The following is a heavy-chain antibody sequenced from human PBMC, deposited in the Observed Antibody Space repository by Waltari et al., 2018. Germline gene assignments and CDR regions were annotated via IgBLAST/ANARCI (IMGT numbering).Heavy chain of an antibody. V-gene: IGHV4-39*07. J-gene: IGHJ5*02. CDR2: IYYSGST. Sequence: QLQLQESGPGLVKPSETLSLTCTLSGGSISSSSYSWGWTRQPPGKGLECIGSIYYSGSTYYNPSLKSRVTISVDTSKNQFSLKLSSVTAADTAVYYCARDIGTSVVAAARWFDPWGQGTLVTVSS. CDR3: ARDIGTSVVAAARWFDP. D-gene: IGHD2-15*01. CDR1: GGSISSSSYS.